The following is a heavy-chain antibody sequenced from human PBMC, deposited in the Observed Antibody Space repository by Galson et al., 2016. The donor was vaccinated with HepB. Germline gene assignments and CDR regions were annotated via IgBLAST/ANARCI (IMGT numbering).Heavy chain of an antibody. CDR2: IFPIFGTI. D-gene: IGHD1-1*01. V-gene: IGHV1-69*13. CDR1: GGAVGNHA. Sequence: SVKVSCKVSGGAVGNHALSWVRQAPGQGLEWMGGIFPIFGTIHYAEKFQGRLTTSADDSGNIAYMELSILRDEDTAVYYCGRAKNWNKELDYWGPGSPVTVSS. CDR3: GRAKNWNKELDY. J-gene: IGHJ4*02.